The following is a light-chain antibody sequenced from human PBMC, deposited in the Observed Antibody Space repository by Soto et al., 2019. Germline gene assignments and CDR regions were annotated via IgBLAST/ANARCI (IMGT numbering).Light chain of an antibody. V-gene: IGKV3-20*01. CDR2: GAS. CDR1: QSVSNNY. CDR3: QQYGSSGT. J-gene: IGKJ1*01. Sequence: EIVFTPSPRTLSLSPGERSSLSCRASQSVSNNYLAWYQQKPGQAPRLLIYGASNRATGIPDRFSGSGSGTDFTLTISRLEPEDFAVYYCQQYGSSGTFGQGTKVDIK.